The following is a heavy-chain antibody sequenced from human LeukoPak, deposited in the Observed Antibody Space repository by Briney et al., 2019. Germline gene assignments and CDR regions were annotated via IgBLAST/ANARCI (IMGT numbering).Heavy chain of an antibody. D-gene: IGHD6-13*01. J-gene: IGHJ6*02. CDR3: ARDPYSSSWSYGMDV. CDR1: GFTFSNYC. V-gene: IGHV3-7*03. Sequence: PGGSLRLFCTVSGFTFSNYCVSWVRQPPEKGLEWLANIKQDGSEEVYVDSVKGRFNVSRDNAQSSLYLEMSRLRAEDTTVYYCARDPYSSSWSYGMDVWGQGTTVTVS. CDR2: IKQDGSEE.